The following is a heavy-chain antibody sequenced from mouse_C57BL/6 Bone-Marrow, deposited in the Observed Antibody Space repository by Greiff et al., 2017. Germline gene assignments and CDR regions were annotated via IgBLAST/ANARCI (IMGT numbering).Heavy chain of an antibody. CDR2: ISSGSSTI. CDR3: ARNGNYDYYAMDY. CDR1: GFTFSDYG. J-gene: IGHJ4*01. V-gene: IGHV5-17*01. D-gene: IGHD2-1*01. Sequence: EVQRVESGGGLVKPGGSLKLSCAASGFTFSDYGMHWVRQAPEKGLEWVAYISSGSSTIYYADTVKGRFTISRDNTKNTLFLQMTSLKSEDTAMYYGARNGNYDYYAMDYWGQGTSVTVSS.